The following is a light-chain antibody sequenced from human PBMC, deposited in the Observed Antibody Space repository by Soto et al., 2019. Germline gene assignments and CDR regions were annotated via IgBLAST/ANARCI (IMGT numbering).Light chain of an antibody. J-gene: IGLJ1*01. CDR2: EVT. CDR3: SSYAGSNNRYG. CDR1: SSDVGGYNY. Sequence: QSVLTQPPSASGSPGQSVTISCTGTSSDVGGYNYVSWYQQHPGKAPKLMIYEVTKRPSGVPDRFSGSKSGNTASLTVSGLQAEDEADYYCSSYAGSNNRYGFATGTKVTVL. V-gene: IGLV2-8*01.